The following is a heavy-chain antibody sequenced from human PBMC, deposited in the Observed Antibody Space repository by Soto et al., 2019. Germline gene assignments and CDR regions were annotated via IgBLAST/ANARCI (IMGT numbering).Heavy chain of an antibody. CDR1: GFSLSTSGMC. J-gene: IGHJ4*02. Sequence: SGPTLVNPTQTLTLTSTFSGFSLSTSGMCVSWIRQPPGKALEWLALIDWDDDKYYSTSLKTRLTISKDTSKNQVVLTMTNMDPVDTATYYCARSWFRSGGVGGSGYYPAEFDYWGQGTLVTVSS. CDR2: IDWDDDK. D-gene: IGHD3-22*01. V-gene: IGHV2-70*01. CDR3: ARSWFRSGGVGGSGYYPAEFDY.